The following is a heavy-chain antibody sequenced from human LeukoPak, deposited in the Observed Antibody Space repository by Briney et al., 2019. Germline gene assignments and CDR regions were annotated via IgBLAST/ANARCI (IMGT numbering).Heavy chain of an antibody. CDR2: MNPNSGNT. CDR1: GYTFTSYD. V-gene: IGHV1-8*03. Sequence: ASVKVSCKASGYTFTSYDINWVRQATGQGLEWMGWMNPNSGNTGYAQKFQGRVTITRNTSISTAYMELSSLRSEDTAVCYCARDVPREAFDIWGQGTMVTVSS. J-gene: IGHJ3*02. CDR3: ARDVPREAFDI. D-gene: IGHD3-10*02.